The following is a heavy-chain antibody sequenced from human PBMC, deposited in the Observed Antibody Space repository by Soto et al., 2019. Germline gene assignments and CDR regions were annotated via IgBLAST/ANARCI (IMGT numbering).Heavy chain of an antibody. D-gene: IGHD2-2*01. CDR2: ISGSGDKT. CDR3: VRDCSSSRCSVWRH. CDR1: GFSLSDYA. V-gene: IGHV3-23*01. Sequence: EVQLLESGGDLAQPGGSLRLSCAASGFSLSDYAMTWVRQAPGKGLEWVSGISGSGDKTSYADSVKGRFIISRDTSKNTVYLQMNSLKVEDTALYYCVRDCSSSRCSVWRHWGQGTLVTVSS. J-gene: IGHJ4*02.